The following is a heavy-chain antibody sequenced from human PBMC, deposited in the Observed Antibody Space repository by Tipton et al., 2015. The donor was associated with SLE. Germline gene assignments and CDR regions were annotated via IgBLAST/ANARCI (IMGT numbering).Heavy chain of an antibody. CDR1: GGSFSGYY. CDR3: ARGFLSRRAAGRSFDP. Sequence: TLSLTCAVYGGSFSGYYWSWIRQPPGKGLEWIGEINHSGSTNYNPSLKSRVTISVDTSKNQFSLKLSSVTAADTAVYYCARGFLSRRAAGRSFDPWGQGTLVTVSS. D-gene: IGHD6-13*01. CDR2: INHSGST. V-gene: IGHV4-34*01. J-gene: IGHJ5*02.